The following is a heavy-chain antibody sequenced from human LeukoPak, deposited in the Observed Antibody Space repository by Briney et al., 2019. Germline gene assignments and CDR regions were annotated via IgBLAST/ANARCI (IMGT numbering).Heavy chain of an antibody. CDR1: GYTFTNYY. Sequence: GASVKVSCKASGYTFTNYYIHWVRQAPGQGLEWMGIINPGGRSTSYAQKFQGRVTMTRDTSTSTVYMELSSLRSEDTAVYYCATDPGRRGYWGQGTLVTVSS. V-gene: IGHV1-46*01. CDR3: ATDPGRRGY. D-gene: IGHD2-15*01. CDR2: INPGGRST. J-gene: IGHJ4*02.